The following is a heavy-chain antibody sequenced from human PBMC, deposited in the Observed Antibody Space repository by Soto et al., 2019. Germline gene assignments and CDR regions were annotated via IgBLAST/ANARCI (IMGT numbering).Heavy chain of an antibody. J-gene: IGHJ6*02. CDR3: VRVRRQGATWHNSYCMDV. CDR2: FDPEDAET. CDR1: GYTLSEFS. D-gene: IGHD1-1*01. V-gene: IGHV1-24*01. Sequence: QVQLVQSGAEVKKPGASVKVSCKVSGYTLSEFSMHWVRQAPGKGLEWMGGFDPEDAETAYAQKFQGRLTITEDTSTETAYMELSSLRFEDTAVYYGVRVRRQGATWHNSYCMDVWGQGTTVTVSS.